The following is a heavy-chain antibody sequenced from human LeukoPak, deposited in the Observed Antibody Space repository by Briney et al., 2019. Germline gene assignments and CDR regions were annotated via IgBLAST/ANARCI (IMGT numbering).Heavy chain of an antibody. D-gene: IGHD3-10*01. V-gene: IGHV1-2*02. J-gene: IGHJ4*02. CDR1: GYTFTGYY. Sequence: GASVKVSCKASGYTFTGYYMHWVRQAPGQGLEWMGWINPNSGGTNYAQKFQGRVTMTRDTSISTAYMEPSSLRSEDTAVYYCASGTMVQGARDLYWGQGTLVTVSS. CDR3: ASGTMVQGARDLY. CDR2: INPNSGGT.